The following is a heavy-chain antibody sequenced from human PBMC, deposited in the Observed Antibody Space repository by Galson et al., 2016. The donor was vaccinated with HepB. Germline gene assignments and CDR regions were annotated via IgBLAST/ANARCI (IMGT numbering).Heavy chain of an antibody. Sequence: SLRLSCAASGFTFNNFAMTWVRRAPGKGLEWVSIISASAGRTFYADSVKGRFTISRDNSKNTLDLQMDSLRAEDTAVYFCAKDAGDRAIYFDHWGQGALVTVAS. J-gene: IGHJ4*02. CDR2: ISASAGRT. D-gene: IGHD7-27*01. V-gene: IGHV3-23*01. CDR3: AKDAGDRAIYFDH. CDR1: GFTFNNFA.